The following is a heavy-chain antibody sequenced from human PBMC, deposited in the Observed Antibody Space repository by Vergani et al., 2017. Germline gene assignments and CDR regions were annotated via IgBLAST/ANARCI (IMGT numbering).Heavy chain of an antibody. V-gene: IGHV3-73*01. D-gene: IGHD2-2*01. CDR1: GFTFSSYG. CDR2: IRSRANSYAT. J-gene: IGHJ4*02. Sequence: VQLVESGGGVVQPGRSLRLSCAASGFTFSSYGMHWVRQAPGKGLEWVGRIRSRANSYATAYAASVKGRFTISRDDSKNTAYLQMNSLKTEDTAVYYCTLLVVVPAAPSEHLEGYWGQGTLVTVSS. CDR3: TLLVVVPAAPSEHLEGY.